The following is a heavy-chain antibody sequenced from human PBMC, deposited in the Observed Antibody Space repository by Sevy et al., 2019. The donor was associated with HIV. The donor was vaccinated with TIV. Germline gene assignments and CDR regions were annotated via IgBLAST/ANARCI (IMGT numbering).Heavy chain of an antibody. V-gene: IGHV3-15*01. D-gene: IGHD5-12*01. CDR3: TTEKSRWLQFTLDY. J-gene: IGHJ4*02. CDR2: NKSKNDGGTT. Sequence: GGSLRLSCAASGFTFSNAWMSWVRQAPGKGLEWVGRNKSKNDGGTTDYAAPVKGRFTISRDDSKKTLYLQMNSLKTEDTAVYYCTTEKSRWLQFTLDYWGQGTLVTVSS. CDR1: GFTFSNAW.